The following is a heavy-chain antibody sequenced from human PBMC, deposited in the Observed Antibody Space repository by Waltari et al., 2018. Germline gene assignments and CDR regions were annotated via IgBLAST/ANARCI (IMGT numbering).Heavy chain of an antibody. CDR3: AREITMVQGVIN. Sequence: QVQLQQWGAGLLKPSETLSLTCAVYGGSFSGYYWSWIRQPPGKGRGGIGEINHSGSTYYNPSLKSRVTISVDTSKNLFSLKLSSVTAADTAVYYCAREITMVQGVINWGQGTLVTVSS. D-gene: IGHD3-10*01. CDR2: INHSGST. J-gene: IGHJ4*02. V-gene: IGHV4-34*01. CDR1: GGSFSGYY.